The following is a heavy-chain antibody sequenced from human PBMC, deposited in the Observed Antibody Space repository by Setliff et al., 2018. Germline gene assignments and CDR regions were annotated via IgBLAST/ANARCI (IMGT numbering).Heavy chain of an antibody. V-gene: IGHV4-4*07. Sequence: PSETLSLTCTVSGDSISNYYWNWIRQPAGKGLEWIGRIYVTESTKYNPPLKSRVTLSIDTSKNQFSLKLSSVTAADAALYYCAASRAYTGAVEEWFLPKTFDFWGQGSPVTVSS. CDR3: AASRAYTGAVEEWFLPKTFDF. D-gene: IGHD3-10*01. CDR1: GDSISNYY. CDR2: IYVTEST. J-gene: IGHJ4*02.